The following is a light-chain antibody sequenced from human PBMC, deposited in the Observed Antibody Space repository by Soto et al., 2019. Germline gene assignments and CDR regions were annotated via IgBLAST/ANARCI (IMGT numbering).Light chain of an antibody. CDR1: QGISNY. CDR2: AAS. J-gene: IGKJ5*01. CDR3: QQYNNWPPIT. V-gene: IGKV1-27*01. Sequence: DIQMTQSPSSPSASVGDRVTMTCRASQGISNYLAWYQQKPGKVPKLLIYAASTLQSGVPSRFSGSGSGTDFTLTISSLQSEDFAVYYCQQYNNWPPITLGQGTRLEI.